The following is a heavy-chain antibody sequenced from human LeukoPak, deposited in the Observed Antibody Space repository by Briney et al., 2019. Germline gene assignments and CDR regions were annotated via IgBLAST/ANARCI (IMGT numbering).Heavy chain of an antibody. CDR1: GGTFSSYA. CDR3: ARWDGDTVTTNHDAFDI. CDR2: IIPILGIA. V-gene: IGHV1-69*04. Sequence: GASVKVSCKASGGTFSSYAISWVRQAPGQGLEWMGRIIPILGIANYAQKFQGRVTITADKSTSTAYMELSSLRSEDTAVYYCARWDGDTVTTNHDAFDIWGQGTMVTVSS. J-gene: IGHJ3*02. D-gene: IGHD4-17*01.